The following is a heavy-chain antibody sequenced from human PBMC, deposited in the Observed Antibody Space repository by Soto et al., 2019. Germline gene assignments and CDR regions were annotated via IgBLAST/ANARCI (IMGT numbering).Heavy chain of an antibody. CDR3: AKGEMATIRNSFDP. CDR1: AFSLTSCS. CDR2: LSRSGGAT. Sequence: VGSLRLSCVTSAFSLTSCSMSWVRQTPGKGLEWVSALSRSGGATYYADSVKGRFTISRDTSTNTLYLQMSNLRAEDTAIYYCAKGEMATIRNSFDPWGQGTLVTVS. D-gene: IGHD5-12*01. J-gene: IGHJ5*02. V-gene: IGHV3-23*01.